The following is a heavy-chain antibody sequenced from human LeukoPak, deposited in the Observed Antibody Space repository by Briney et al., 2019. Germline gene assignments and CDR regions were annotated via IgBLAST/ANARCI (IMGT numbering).Heavy chain of an antibody. J-gene: IGHJ5*02. D-gene: IGHD6-6*01. V-gene: IGHV1-46*01. CDR3: AREYSSSSLHWFDP. CDR1: GYTLTELS. Sequence: ASVKVSCKVSGYTLTELSMHWVRQAPGQGLEWMGIINPSGGSTGYAQKFQGRVTMTRDTSTSTVYMELSSLRSEDTAVYYCAREYSSSSLHWFDPWGQGTLVTVSS. CDR2: INPSGGST.